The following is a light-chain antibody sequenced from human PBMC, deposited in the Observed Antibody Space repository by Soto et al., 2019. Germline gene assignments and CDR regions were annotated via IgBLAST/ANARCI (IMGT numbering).Light chain of an antibody. CDR2: DAS. Sequence: EIVLTQSPATLSLSPGERATLSCRASQSVGTWLAWYQQKPGQAPRLLIYDASNRPTGIPDRFSGSGSGTDFTLTISILEPEDFAVYYCAQRIWPWTVGQGTKVDIK. J-gene: IGKJ1*01. CDR3: AQRIWPWT. CDR1: QSVGTW. V-gene: IGKV3-11*01.